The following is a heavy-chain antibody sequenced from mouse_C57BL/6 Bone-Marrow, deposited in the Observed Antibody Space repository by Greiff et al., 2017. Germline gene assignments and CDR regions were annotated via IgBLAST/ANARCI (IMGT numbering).Heavy chain of an antibody. Sequence: VKLQESGAELVKPGASVKISCKASGYAFSSYWMNWVKQRPGKGLEWIGQIYPGDGDTNYNGKFKGKATLTADKSSSTAYMQLSSLTSEDSAVYFCARDDGYYEAWFAYWGQGTLVTVSA. CDR1: GYAFSSYW. CDR2: IYPGDGDT. D-gene: IGHD2-3*01. J-gene: IGHJ3*01. CDR3: ARDDGYYEAWFAY. V-gene: IGHV1-80*01.